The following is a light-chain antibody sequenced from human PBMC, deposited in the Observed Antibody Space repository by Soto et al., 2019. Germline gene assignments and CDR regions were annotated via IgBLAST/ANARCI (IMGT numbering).Light chain of an antibody. J-gene: IGKJ2*01. Sequence: DIQMTQSPSSLSASVGDRVTMSCRASQSINAYLTWYQQKPGEAPRLLIYGAFSLQSGVPSRFSGSGSGTDFTLTISSLQPEDFAVYYCQQSYSIPFTFGQGTKLEIK. CDR2: GAF. V-gene: IGKV1-39*01. CDR3: QQSYSIPFT. CDR1: QSINAY.